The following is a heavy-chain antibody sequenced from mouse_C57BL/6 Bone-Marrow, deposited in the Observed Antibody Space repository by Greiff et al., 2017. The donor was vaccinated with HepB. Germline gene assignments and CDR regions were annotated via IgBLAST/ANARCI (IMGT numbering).Heavy chain of an antibody. CDR1: GYTFTDYY. Sequence: VQLVESGAELVRPGASVKLSCKASGYTFTDYYINWVKQRPGQGLEWIARIYPGSGNTYYNEKFKGKATLTAEKSSSTAYMQLSSLTSEDSAVYFCARRGDYYAMDYWGQGTSVTVSS. CDR3: ARRGDYYAMDY. CDR2: IYPGSGNT. V-gene: IGHV1-76*01. J-gene: IGHJ4*01.